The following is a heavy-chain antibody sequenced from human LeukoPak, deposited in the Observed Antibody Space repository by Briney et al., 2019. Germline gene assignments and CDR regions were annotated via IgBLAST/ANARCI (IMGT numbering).Heavy chain of an antibody. D-gene: IGHD6-19*01. CDR2: INHSGST. J-gene: IGHJ4*02. CDR3: ARAGYSSGWYGNYFDY. CDR1: GGSFSGYY. V-gene: IGHV4-34*01. Sequence: SETLSLTCAAYGGSFSGYYWSWIRQPPGKGLEWIGEINHSGSTNYNPSLKSRVTISVDTSKNQFSLKLSSVTAADTAVYYCARAGYSSGWYGNYFDYWGQGTLVTVS.